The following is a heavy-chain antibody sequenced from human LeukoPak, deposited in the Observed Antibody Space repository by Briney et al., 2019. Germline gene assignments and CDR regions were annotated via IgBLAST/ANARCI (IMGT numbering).Heavy chain of an antibody. D-gene: IGHD3-10*01. J-gene: IGHJ4*02. CDR2: IYTSGST. Sequence: SESLSLTCTVSGGSISSYDWSWIRQAAGKGLEWIGRIYTSGSTNYNPSLKSRVTMSVDSSKSQFSLKLSSVTAADTAVYYCVVRGVIGDFDYWGQGTLVTVSS. CDR1: GGSISSYD. V-gene: IGHV4-4*07. CDR3: VVRGVIGDFDY.